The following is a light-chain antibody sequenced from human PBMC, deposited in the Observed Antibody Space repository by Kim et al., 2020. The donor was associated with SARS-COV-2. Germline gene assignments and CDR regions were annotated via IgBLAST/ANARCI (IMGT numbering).Light chain of an antibody. CDR1: QSVSNY. Sequence: SLSPGERALLSCRASQSVSNYLAWYPQKPGQAPRLLIYDASNRAPGIPPRFSGSGSGTDFTLTISSLEPEDFAVYYCQQRSDWALTFGGGTKLEI. CDR2: DAS. J-gene: IGKJ4*01. CDR3: QQRSDWALT. V-gene: IGKV3-11*01.